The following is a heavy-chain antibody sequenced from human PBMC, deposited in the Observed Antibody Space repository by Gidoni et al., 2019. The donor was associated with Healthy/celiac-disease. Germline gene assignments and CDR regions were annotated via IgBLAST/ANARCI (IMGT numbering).Heavy chain of an antibody. D-gene: IGHD2-15*01. CDR1: GFTFSSYP. CDR2: ISGSGGST. CDR3: AKASDIVVVVAATPFDY. Sequence: EVQLVESGGGLVQPGGSLRLSCAASGFTFSSYPMSWVRQAPGKGLEWVSAISGSGGSTYYADSVKGRFTISRDNSKNTLYLQMNSLRAEDTAVYYCAKASDIVVVVAATPFDYWGQGTLVTVSS. J-gene: IGHJ4*02. V-gene: IGHV3-23*04.